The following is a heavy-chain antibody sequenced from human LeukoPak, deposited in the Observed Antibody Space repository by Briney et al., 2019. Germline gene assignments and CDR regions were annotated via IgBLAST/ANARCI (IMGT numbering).Heavy chain of an antibody. J-gene: IGHJ4*02. CDR1: GGSFSGYY. V-gene: IGHV4-30-4*01. CDR3: ARDTTTMVRGVINGFDY. D-gene: IGHD3-10*01. Sequence: PSETLSLTCAVYGGSFSGYYWSWIRQPPGKGLEWIGYIYYSGSTYYNPSLKSRVTISVDTSKNQFSLKLSSVTAADTAVYYCARDTTTMVRGVINGFDYWGQGTLVTVSS. CDR2: IYYSGST.